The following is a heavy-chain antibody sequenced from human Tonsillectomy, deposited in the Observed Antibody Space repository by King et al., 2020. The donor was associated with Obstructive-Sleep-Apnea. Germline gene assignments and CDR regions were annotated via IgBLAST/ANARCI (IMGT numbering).Heavy chain of an antibody. V-gene: IGHV3-11*01. CDR2: ISSSGRTK. Sequence: VQLVESGGNLVKPGGSLRLSCAASGFTFSDYYMSWIRQAAGKGLEWISYISSSGRTKYYADSVKGRFTISRDNAKNALFLQMNSLRAEDTALYYCARVFYLRAYGMDVWGQGTTVTVSS. CDR3: ARVFYLRAYGMDV. CDR1: GFTFSDYY. J-gene: IGHJ6*02.